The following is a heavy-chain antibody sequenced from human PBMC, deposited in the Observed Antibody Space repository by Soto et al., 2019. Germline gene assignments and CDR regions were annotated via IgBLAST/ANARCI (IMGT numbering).Heavy chain of an antibody. CDR1: GGSFNSLT. CDR3: VTVVCDSVFGWFDP. V-gene: IGHV1-69*02. CDR2: IIPILGMG. D-gene: IGHD2-2*01. J-gene: IGHJ5*02. Sequence: QVQLVQSGAEVKKPGSSVRISCQASGGSFNSLTISWVRQAPGQGLEWMGRIIPILGMGENAEKFQGRVTITADKSTSTAYMDLRNLRFADTAGDYCVTVVCDSVFGWFDPWGQGTLVSVSS.